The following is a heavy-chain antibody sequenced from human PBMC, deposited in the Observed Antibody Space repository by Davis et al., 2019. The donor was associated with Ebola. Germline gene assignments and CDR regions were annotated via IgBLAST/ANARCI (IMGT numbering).Heavy chain of an antibody. Sequence: LRLSCTVSGGSISSYYWSWIRQPPGKALEWLALIDWDDDKYYSTSLKTRLTISKDTSKNQVVLTMTNMDPVDTATYYCARMVQGVPYYYYYGMDVWGQGTTVTVSS. CDR2: IDWDDDK. D-gene: IGHD3-10*01. CDR1: GGSISSYYW. CDR3: ARMVQGVPYYYYYGMDV. V-gene: IGHV2-70*01. J-gene: IGHJ6*02.